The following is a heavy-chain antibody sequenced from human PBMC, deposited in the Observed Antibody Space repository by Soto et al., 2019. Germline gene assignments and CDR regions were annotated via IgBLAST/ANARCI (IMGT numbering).Heavy chain of an antibody. V-gene: IGHV3-23*01. J-gene: IGHJ4*02. CDR1: GFTIDNYA. Sequence: GGALRLSRAAAGFTIDNYAMNWVRQAPGKGLEWVATISATGGSTYYADSVKGRFTISRDNSKNTLYLQMNGLRVEDTAVYYCAKDRLAGNFDYWGQGTQVTVSS. CDR3: AKDRLAGNFDY. CDR2: ISATGGST.